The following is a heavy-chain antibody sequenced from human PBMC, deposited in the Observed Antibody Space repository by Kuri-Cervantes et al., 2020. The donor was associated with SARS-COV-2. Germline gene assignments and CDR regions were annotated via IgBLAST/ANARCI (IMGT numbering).Heavy chain of an antibody. D-gene: IGHD3-22*01. CDR1: GFTFSSYG. J-gene: IGHJ3*02. CDR3: ARDQSITMIVVVNRDAFDI. Sequence: GGSLRLSCAASGFTFSSYGMHWVRQAPGKGLEWVAVIWYDGSNKYYADSVKGRFTISRDNSKNTLYLQMNSLRAEDTAVYYCARDQSITMIVVVNRDAFDIWGQGTMVTVSS. CDR2: IWYDGSNK. V-gene: IGHV3-33*01.